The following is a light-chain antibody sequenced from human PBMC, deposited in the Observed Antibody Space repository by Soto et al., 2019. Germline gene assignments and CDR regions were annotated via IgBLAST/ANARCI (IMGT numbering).Light chain of an antibody. Sequence: QSVLTQPASVSGPPGQSIAISCTGTRSDVGAYNYVSWYQQHPGKAPKLMISEVTNRPSGVSDRFSGSKSGNTASLTISGLQAEDEADYYCSSFTSRFTFVFGTGTKVTVL. V-gene: IGLV2-14*01. J-gene: IGLJ1*01. CDR2: EVT. CDR3: SSFTSRFTFV. CDR1: RSDVGAYNY.